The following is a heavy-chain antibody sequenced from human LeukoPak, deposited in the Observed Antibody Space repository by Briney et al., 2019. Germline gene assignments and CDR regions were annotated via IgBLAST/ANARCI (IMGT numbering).Heavy chain of an antibody. CDR3: ARAPTYSGSYWLDY. V-gene: IGHV3-7*01. D-gene: IGHD1-26*01. Sequence: GGSLRLSCAASGFTFSSYWMSWVRQAPGKGLEWVANIKQDGSEKYYEDSVKGRFTISRDNAKNSLYLQMNSLRAEDTAVYYCARAPTYSGSYWLDYWGQGTLVTVSS. CDR1: GFTFSSYW. J-gene: IGHJ4*02. CDR2: IKQDGSEK.